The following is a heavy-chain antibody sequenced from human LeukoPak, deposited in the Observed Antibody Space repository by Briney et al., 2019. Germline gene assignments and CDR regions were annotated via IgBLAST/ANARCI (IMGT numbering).Heavy chain of an antibody. J-gene: IGHJ4*02. D-gene: IGHD3-9*01. V-gene: IGHV4-59*04. Sequence: SETLSLTCTVSGGSISSYYWSWIRQPPGKGLEWIGYIYYSGSTYYNSSLKSRVTISVDTSKNQFSLKLSSLTAADTAVYYCARVSSYYDILTGPRFDFWGQGTLVTVSS. CDR1: GGSISSYY. CDR3: ARVSSYYDILTGPRFDF. CDR2: IYYSGST.